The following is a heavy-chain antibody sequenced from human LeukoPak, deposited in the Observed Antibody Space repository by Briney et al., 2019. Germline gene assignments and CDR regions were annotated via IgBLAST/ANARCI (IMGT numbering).Heavy chain of an antibody. D-gene: IGHD4-17*01. V-gene: IGHV4-39*01. Sequence: SETLSLTCSVSGGSISRSTYHWGWIRQPPGKGLEWIGSIYHSGSTYYNPSLNSRVTISVDTPKNQFSLKLSSVTAADTAVYFCARHYVAVTTSGGWFDPWGQGTLVTVSS. J-gene: IGHJ5*02. CDR3: ARHYVAVTTSGGWFDP. CDR2: IYHSGST. CDR1: GGSISRSTYH.